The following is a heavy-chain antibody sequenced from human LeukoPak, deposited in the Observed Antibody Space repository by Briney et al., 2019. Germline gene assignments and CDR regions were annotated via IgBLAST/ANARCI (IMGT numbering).Heavy chain of an antibody. CDR1: GGSISSYY. V-gene: IGHV4-59*08. J-gene: IGHJ1*01. CDR3: ATTDLESIAAAGTHFQH. CDR2: IYYSGST. D-gene: IGHD6-13*01. Sequence: SETLSLTCTVSGGSISSYYWSWIRQPPGKGLEWIGYIYYSGSTNYNPSLKSRVTISVDTSKNQFSLKLSSVTAADTAVYYCATTDLESIAAAGTHFQHGGQGTLVTVSS.